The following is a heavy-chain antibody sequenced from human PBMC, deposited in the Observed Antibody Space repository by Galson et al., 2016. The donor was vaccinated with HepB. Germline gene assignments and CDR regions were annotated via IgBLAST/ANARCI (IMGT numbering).Heavy chain of an antibody. Sequence: TLSLTCTVSGDSITSGTYSWSWIRQPPGKGLEWIGYIYHSGSSYYNPSLRSRVTISVDRSKNQLSLKLNSVTAADTAVYYCARDRLYSRSWYNYFDPRGQGTLVTVSS. CDR2: IYHSGSS. CDR3: ARDRLYSRSWYNYFDP. V-gene: IGHV4-30-2*01. J-gene: IGHJ5*02. CDR1: GDSITSGTYS. D-gene: IGHD1-26*01.